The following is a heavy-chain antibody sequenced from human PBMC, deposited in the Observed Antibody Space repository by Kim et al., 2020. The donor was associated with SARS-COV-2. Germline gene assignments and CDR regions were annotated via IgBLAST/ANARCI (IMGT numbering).Heavy chain of an antibody. Sequence: GGSLRLSCAASGFTFSSYAMSWVRQAPGKGLEWLSAISGSGGSTYYADSVKGRFTISRDNSKNTLYLQMNSLRAEDTAVYYCAKVNYRLYSNYDYWGQGTLVTVSS. CDR3: AKVNYRLYSNYDY. V-gene: IGHV3-23*01. J-gene: IGHJ4*02. CDR1: GFTFSSYA. CDR2: ISGSGGST. D-gene: IGHD3-3*01.